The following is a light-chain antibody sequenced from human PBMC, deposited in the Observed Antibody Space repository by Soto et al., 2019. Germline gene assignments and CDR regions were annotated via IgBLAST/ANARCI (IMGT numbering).Light chain of an antibody. CDR1: QGIRGN. CDR3: LQLNDYPLT. CDR2: GAS. Sequence: DIQLTQSPSFLSASVGDRITITCRASQGIRGNLAWYQQKPGKAPKILISGASSLQRGVPSRFSGSGSGTDFTLTISCLQPEDFATYYCLQLNDYPLTFGGGTKVEIK. V-gene: IGKV1-9*01. J-gene: IGKJ4*01.